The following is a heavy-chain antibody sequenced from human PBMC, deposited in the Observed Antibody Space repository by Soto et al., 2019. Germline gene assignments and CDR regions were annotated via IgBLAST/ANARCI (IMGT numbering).Heavy chain of an antibody. D-gene: IGHD3-3*01. Sequence: EVQLVESGGGLVQPGGSLRLSCAASGFTFSSYWMSWVRQAPGKGLEWVANIKHDGSEKYYADHVKGRFTFSRDNTKNSLYLQMDSLRAEDTAVYYCARRVTVFGVVIGRYFDLWGRGTLVTVSS. J-gene: IGHJ2*01. CDR2: IKHDGSEK. CDR3: ARRVTVFGVVIGRYFDL. V-gene: IGHV3-7*03. CDR1: GFTFSSYW.